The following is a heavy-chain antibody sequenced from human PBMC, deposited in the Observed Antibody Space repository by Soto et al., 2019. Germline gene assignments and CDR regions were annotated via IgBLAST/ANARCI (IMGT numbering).Heavy chain of an antibody. CDR1: GGTFSSYA. CDR2: IIPIFGTA. V-gene: IGHV1-69*13. Sequence: ASVKVSCKASGGTFSSYAISWVRQAPGQGLEWMGGIIPIFGTANYAQKFQGRVTITADESTSTAYMELSSLRSEDTAVYYCARGPRFGSGSYYNWFDPWGQGTLVTVSS. CDR3: ARGPRFGSGSYYNWFDP. J-gene: IGHJ5*02. D-gene: IGHD1-26*01.